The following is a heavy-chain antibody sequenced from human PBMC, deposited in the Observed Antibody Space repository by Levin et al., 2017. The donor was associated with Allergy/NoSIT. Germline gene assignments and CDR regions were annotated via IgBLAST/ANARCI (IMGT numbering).Heavy chain of an antibody. D-gene: IGHD2-2*01. J-gene: IGHJ4*02. Sequence: PGESLKISCKASGYTFTGYYMHWVRQAPGQGLEWMGWINPNSGGTNYAQKFQGRVTMTRDTSISTAYMELSRLRSDDTAVYYCARGYCSSTSCYGDWGQGTLVTVSS. CDR3: ARGYCSSTSCYGD. V-gene: IGHV1-2*02. CDR2: INPNSGGT. CDR1: GYTFTGYY.